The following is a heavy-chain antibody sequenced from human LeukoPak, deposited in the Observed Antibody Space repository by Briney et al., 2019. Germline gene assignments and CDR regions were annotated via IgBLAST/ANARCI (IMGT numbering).Heavy chain of an antibody. Sequence: GGSLRLSCAASGFTFSSYWMSWVRQAPGKGLEWVAVIWYDGSNKYYADSVKGRFTISRDNSKNTLYLQMNSLRAEDTAVYYCAREGRDTDAFDIWGQGTMVTVSS. CDR1: GFTFSSYW. D-gene: IGHD3-10*01. J-gene: IGHJ3*02. V-gene: IGHV3-33*08. CDR2: IWYDGSNK. CDR3: AREGRDTDAFDI.